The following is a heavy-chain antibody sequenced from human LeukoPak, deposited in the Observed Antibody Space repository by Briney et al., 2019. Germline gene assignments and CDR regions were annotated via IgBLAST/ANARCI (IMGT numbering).Heavy chain of an antibody. CDR1: GYRFSNHG. J-gene: IGHJ5*02. CDR2: IIPIFGTA. D-gene: IGHD3-9*01. V-gene: IGHV1-69*06. CDR3: ARDLGDILTGYSSGWFDP. Sequence: SVKVSCKAAGYRFSNHGISWVRQAPGQGLEWMGGIIPIFGTANYAQKFQGRVTITADKSTSTAYVELSSLRSDDTAVYYCARDLGDILTGYSSGWFDPWGQGTLVTVSS.